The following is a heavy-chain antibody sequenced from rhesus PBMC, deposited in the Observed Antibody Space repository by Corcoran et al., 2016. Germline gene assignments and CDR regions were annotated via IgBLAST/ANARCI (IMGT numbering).Heavy chain of an antibody. J-gene: IGHJ4*01. CDR2: INGNTGST. CDR1: GASISSYW. CDR3: TREKVASIDY. D-gene: IGHD4-29*01. Sequence: QVQLQESGPGLVKPSETLSLTCTVSGASISSYWLSRVRQPPGKGLEWIGEINGNTGSTNYNPSLKSRVTISKDASKKQFSLKLTSVTAADTAVYYCTREKVASIDYWGQGVLVTASS. V-gene: IGHV4-80*01.